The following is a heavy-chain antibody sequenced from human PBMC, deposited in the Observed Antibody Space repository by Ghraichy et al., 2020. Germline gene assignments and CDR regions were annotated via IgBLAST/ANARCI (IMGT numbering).Heavy chain of an antibody. CDR3: ARDDGGLLSYHGDGGSENAFDI. V-gene: IGHV4-4*07. Sequence: SETLSLTCTVSGDSISSYYWSWIRQPAGKGLEWIGRIYTSGSTNYNPSLKSRVTMSVDTSKNQFSLKLSSVTAADTAVYYCARDDGGLLSYHGDGGSENAFDIWGQGTMVTVSS. J-gene: IGHJ3*02. D-gene: IGHD4-23*01. CDR1: GDSISSYY. CDR2: IYTSGST.